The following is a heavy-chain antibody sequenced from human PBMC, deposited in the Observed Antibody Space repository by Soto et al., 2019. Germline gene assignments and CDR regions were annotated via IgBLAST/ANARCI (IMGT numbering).Heavy chain of an antibody. D-gene: IGHD3-10*01. V-gene: IGHV1-69*13. CDR1: GDTFSSYA. CDR2: IIPIFGTA. CDR3: ARGAYYGSVRAYYYYGMDV. J-gene: IGHJ6*02. Sequence: SVTFYCTAAGDTFSSYAISWVRQATGQGLEWMGGIIPIFGTANYAQKFQGRVTITADESTSTAYMELSSLRSEDTAVYYCARGAYYGSVRAYYYYGMDVWGQGTTVTVSS.